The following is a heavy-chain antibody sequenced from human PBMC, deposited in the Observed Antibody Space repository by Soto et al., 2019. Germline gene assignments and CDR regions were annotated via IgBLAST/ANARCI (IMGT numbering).Heavy chain of an antibody. CDR2: INPNSGGT. J-gene: IGHJ4*02. D-gene: IGHD3-10*01. CDR3: ARDGIYGSGSYSD. Sequence: GASVKVSCKASGYTFTGYYMHWARQAPGQGLEWMGWINPNSGGTNYAQKFQGWVTMTRDTSISTAYMELSRLRSDDTAVYYCARDGIYGSGSYSDWGQGTLVTVSS. V-gene: IGHV1-2*04. CDR1: GYTFTGYY.